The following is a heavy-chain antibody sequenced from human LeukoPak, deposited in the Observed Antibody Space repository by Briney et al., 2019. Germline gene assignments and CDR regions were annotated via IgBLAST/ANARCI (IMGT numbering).Heavy chain of an antibody. D-gene: IGHD2-15*01. V-gene: IGHV1-18*04. CDR2: ISAYNGNT. J-gene: IGHJ5*02. CDR1: GYTFTSYG. CDR3: AGEYCSGGSCYKHRWLDP. Sequence: ASVKVSCKASGYTFTSYGISWVRQAPGQGLEWMGWISAYNGNTNYAQKLQGRVTMTTDTSTSTAYMELRSLRSDDTAVYYCAGEYCSGGSCYKHRWLDPWGQGTLVTVSS.